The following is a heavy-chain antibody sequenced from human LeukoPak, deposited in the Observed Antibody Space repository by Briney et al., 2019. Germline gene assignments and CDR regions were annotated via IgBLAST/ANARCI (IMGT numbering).Heavy chain of an antibody. V-gene: IGHV5-51*01. D-gene: IGHD3-16*02. J-gene: IGHJ5*02. Sequence: GESLKISCQAFGYKFSGNWIGWVRQMPGKGLEWMGIIYPADSDNYYSPSFQGQVTISVDKSINTAYLQWTSLKASDSAMYYCARGVTRYNWFDPWGQGTLVTVSS. CDR1: GYKFSGNW. CDR2: IYPADSDN. CDR3: ARGVTRYNWFDP.